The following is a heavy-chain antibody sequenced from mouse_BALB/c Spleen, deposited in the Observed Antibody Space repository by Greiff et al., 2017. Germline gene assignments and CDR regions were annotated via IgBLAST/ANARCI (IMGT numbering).Heavy chain of an antibody. Sequence: QVQLQQFGAELVKPGASVKMSCKPSGYPFTSYWMHWVRQRPGQGLEWIGVIDPSDSYTSYNQKFKGKATLTVDTSSSTAYMQLSSLTSEDSAVYYCTRLGLNGYYVYFDVWGAGTTVTVSS. CDR2: IDPSDSYT. CDR3: TRLGLNGYYVYFDV. V-gene: IGHV1S127*01. J-gene: IGHJ1*01. CDR1: GYPFTSYW. D-gene: IGHD2-3*01.